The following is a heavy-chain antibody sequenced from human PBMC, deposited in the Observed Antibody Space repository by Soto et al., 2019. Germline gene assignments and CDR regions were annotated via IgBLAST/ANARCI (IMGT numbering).Heavy chain of an antibody. CDR3: ARGFRELLPNEWFDP. V-gene: IGHV1-69*13. CDR2: IIPIFGTA. CDR1: GGTFSSYA. J-gene: IGHJ5*02. Sequence: SVKVSCKASGGTFSSYAISWVRQAPGQGLEWMGGIIPIFGTANYAQEFQGRVTITADESTSTPYMELSSLRSEDTAVYYCARGFRELLPNEWFDPLGQGTLVAVSS. D-gene: IGHD3-10*01.